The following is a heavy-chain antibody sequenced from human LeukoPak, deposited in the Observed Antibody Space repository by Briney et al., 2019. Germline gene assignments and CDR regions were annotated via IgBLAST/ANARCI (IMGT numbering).Heavy chain of an antibody. V-gene: IGHV4-39*01. CDR3: ASQGQLWLHWYFDL. Sequence: SETLSLTFFVSGGSISSSSYYWGWIRQPPGKVLDVIGSIYYSARTYYNPSLNSRVAISVYTSKNQFSLKLSSVPAADTAVYYCASQGQLWLHWYFDLWGRGTLVTVSS. CDR1: GGSISSSSYY. J-gene: IGHJ2*01. CDR2: IYYSART. D-gene: IGHD5-18*01.